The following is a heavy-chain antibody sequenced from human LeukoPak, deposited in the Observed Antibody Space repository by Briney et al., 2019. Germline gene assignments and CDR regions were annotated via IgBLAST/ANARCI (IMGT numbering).Heavy chain of an antibody. J-gene: IGHJ4*02. V-gene: IGHV1-8*01. CDR1: GYTFTSYD. CDR2: INPNSGNT. D-gene: IGHD1-1*01. CDR3: ARTSTGTRGGYDV. Sequence: ASVKVSCKASGYTFTSYDINWVRQASGQGLEWMGWINPNSGNTGFTQKFQGRVTVTRSTSISTAYMELSSLTSDDTAVYYCARTSTGTRGGYDVWGQGTLVTVSS.